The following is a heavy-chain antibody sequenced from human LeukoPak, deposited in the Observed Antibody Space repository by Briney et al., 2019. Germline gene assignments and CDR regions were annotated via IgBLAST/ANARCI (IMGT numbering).Heavy chain of an antibody. V-gene: IGHV3-7*01. CDR2: IKQDGSEK. J-gene: IGHJ4*02. Sequence: GGSLRLSCAASGFTFSSYAMHWVRQAPGKGLEWVANIKQDGSEKYYVDSVEGRFTISRDNADNSLSLQMSSLRGEDTAVYYCVRALGSSSADYWGQGTLVTVSS. CDR3: VRALGSSSADY. CDR1: GFTFSSYA. D-gene: IGHD6-6*01.